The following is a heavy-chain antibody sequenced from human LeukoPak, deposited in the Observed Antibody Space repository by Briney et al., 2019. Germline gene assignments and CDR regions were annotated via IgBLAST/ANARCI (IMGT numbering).Heavy chain of an antibody. CDR1: GFTFSSYA. J-gene: IGHJ4*02. D-gene: IGHD3-22*01. CDR3: ARDWVDYYDSSGYYERYFDY. Sequence: GGSLRLSCAASGFTFSSYAMSWVRQAPGKGLEWVSYISSSGSTIYYADSVKGRFTISRDNAKNSLYLQMNSLRAEDTAVYYCARDWVDYYDSSGYYERYFDYWGQGTLVTVSS. V-gene: IGHV3-48*04. CDR2: ISSSGSTI.